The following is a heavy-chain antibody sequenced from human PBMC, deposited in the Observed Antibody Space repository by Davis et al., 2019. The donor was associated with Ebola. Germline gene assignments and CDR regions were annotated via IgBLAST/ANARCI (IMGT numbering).Heavy chain of an antibody. J-gene: IGHJ4*02. V-gene: IGHV1-18*01. CDR1: GYTFTSYG. CDR2: ISAYNGNT. CDR3: ARAQFPTTSDH. Sequence: ASVQVSCKASGYTFTSYGISWVRQAPGQGLEWMGWISAYNGNTNYAQNVQGRVIMTSDTAKTTAYMEVRSLRSDDTAVYYCARAQFPTTSDHWGQGTLVTVSS. D-gene: IGHD5-24*01.